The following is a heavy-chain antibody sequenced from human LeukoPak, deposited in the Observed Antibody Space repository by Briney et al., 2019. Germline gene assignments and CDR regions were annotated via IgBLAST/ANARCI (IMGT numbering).Heavy chain of an antibody. V-gene: IGHV3-30*04. CDR3: AGVYDSSGYYYYYGMDV. D-gene: IGHD3-22*01. CDR2: ISYDGSYK. J-gene: IGHJ6*02. CDR1: GFTFSSYA. Sequence: GGSLRLSCAASGFTFSSYALHWVRQAPGKGLEWVAVISYDGSYKYYADSVKGRFTISRDNSKNTLNLHMDSLRAEDTAVYYCAGVYDSSGYYYYYGMDVWGQGTTVTVPS.